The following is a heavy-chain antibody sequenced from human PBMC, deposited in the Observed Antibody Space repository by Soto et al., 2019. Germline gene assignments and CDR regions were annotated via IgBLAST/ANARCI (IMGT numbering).Heavy chain of an antibody. V-gene: IGHV1-18*01. J-gene: IGHJ3*02. CDR2: ISAYNGNT. D-gene: IGHD2-2*01. Sequence: ASVKVSCKASGYTFTSYGISWVRQAPGQGLEWMGWISAYNGNTNYAQKLQGRVTMTTDTSTSTAYMELRSLRSDDTAVYYCARDLTGYCSSTSCYDLAFDIWGQGTMVTVSS. CDR1: GYTFTSYG. CDR3: ARDLTGYCSSTSCYDLAFDI.